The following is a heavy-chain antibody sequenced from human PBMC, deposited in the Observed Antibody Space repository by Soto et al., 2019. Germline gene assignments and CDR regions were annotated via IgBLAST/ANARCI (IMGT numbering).Heavy chain of an antibody. V-gene: IGHV1-18*01. D-gene: IGHD6-6*01. CDR2: ISAYNGNT. CDR1: GYTFTSYG. Sequence: QVQLVQSGAEVKKPGASVKVSCKASGYTFTSYGISWVRQAPGQGLEWMGWISAYNGNTNYAQKLQGRVTMTTDTSTSTAYMELRSLRSDDTAGYYCARENCPLGEAALSRSDYWGQGTLVTVSS. CDR3: ARENCPLGEAALSRSDY. J-gene: IGHJ4*02.